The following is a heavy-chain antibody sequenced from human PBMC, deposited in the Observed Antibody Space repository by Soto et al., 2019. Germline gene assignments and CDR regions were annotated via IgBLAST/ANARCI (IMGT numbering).Heavy chain of an antibody. D-gene: IGHD2-15*01. V-gene: IGHV1-46*01. CDR1: GYTFTSYY. J-gene: IGHJ3*02. CDR2: ITPSRGST. CDR3: ATSGGSFFYEDAFDI. Sequence: ASVKVSCKASGYTFTSYYMHWVRQAPGQGLEWMGIITPSRGSTSYAQKFQGRVTMTRDTSPSTVYMELSSLRSGDTAVYYCATSGGSFFYEDAFDIWGQGTMVTVSS.